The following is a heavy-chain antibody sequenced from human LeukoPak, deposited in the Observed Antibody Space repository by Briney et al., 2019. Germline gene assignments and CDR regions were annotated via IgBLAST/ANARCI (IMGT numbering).Heavy chain of an antibody. Sequence: GASVKVSCKASGYTFTSYYMHWVRQAPGQGLEWMGIINPSGGSTSYAQKFQGRVTMTRDTSTSTVYMELSSLRSEDTAAYYCARDGRAAALDYWGQGTLVTVSS. CDR3: ARDGRAAALDY. D-gene: IGHD6-13*01. CDR1: GYTFTSYY. CDR2: INPSGGST. J-gene: IGHJ4*02. V-gene: IGHV1-46*01.